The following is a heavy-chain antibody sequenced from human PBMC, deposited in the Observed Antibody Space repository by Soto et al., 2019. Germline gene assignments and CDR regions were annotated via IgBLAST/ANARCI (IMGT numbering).Heavy chain of an antibody. CDR1: GYTFTSYY. J-gene: IGHJ3*02. Sequence: GASVKVSCKASGYTFTSYYMHWVRQAPGQGLEWMGIINPSGGSTSYAQKFQGRVTMTRDTSTSTVYMELSSLRSEDTAVYYCARIMVRGVINRAAFDIWGQGTTVTVPS. CDR3: ARIMVRGVINRAAFDI. V-gene: IGHV1-46*01. D-gene: IGHD3-10*01. CDR2: INPSGGST.